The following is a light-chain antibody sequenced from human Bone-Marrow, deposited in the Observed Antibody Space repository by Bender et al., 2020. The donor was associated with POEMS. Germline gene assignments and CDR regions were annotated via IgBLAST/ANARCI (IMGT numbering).Light chain of an antibody. V-gene: IGLV2-14*03. CDR3: CSYAGSDTLV. CDR2: DVN. Sequence: QSALTQPASVSGSPGQSITISCTGTSSDVGAYDFVSWFQQHPGKAPKLIIYDVNNRPSGVSYRFSGSKSGNTASLTISGLQAEDEADYYCCSYAGSDTLVFGGGTRLTVL. J-gene: IGLJ2*01. CDR1: SSDVGAYDF.